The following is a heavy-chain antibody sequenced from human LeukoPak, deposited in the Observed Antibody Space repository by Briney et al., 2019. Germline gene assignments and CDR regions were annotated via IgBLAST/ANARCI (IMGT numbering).Heavy chain of an antibody. D-gene: IGHD6-13*01. CDR3: ARGRPGGSRSFDY. V-gene: IGHV4-34*01. Sequence: SETLSLTCAVYGGSFSGYYWSWIRQPPGKGLEWIGEINHSGSTNYNPSLKSRVTISVDTSKNQFSLKLSSVTAADTAAYYCARGRPGGSRSFDYWSQGTLVTVSS. J-gene: IGHJ4*02. CDR2: INHSGST. CDR1: GGSFSGYY.